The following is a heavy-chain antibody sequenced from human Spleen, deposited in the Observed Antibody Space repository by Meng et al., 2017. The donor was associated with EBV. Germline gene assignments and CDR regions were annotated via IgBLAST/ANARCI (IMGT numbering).Heavy chain of an antibody. CDR1: GDSISSDKW. J-gene: IGHJ4*02. CDR3: ASRYCPTTSCRQD. D-gene: IGHD2-2*01. V-gene: IGHV4-4*03. Sequence: QVPLQESGPGLVKPPGTLSLTCAVSGDSISSDKWWSWVRQPPGKGLEWIGEIYHSGSTNYNPSLTSRVTILVDKSENQFSLKLSSVTAADTAVYYCASRYCPTTSCRQDWGQGTLVTVSS. CDR2: IYHSGST.